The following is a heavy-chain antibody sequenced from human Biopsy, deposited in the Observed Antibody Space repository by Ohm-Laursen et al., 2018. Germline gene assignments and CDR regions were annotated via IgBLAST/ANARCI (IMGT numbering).Heavy chain of an antibody. CDR3: AKGGGVGGALDY. CDR1: GASMSGSY. D-gene: IGHD4-23*01. Sequence: TLSLTCTVSGASMSGSYWTWIRQAAGEGLEWIGRVYTSGSTNYNPSLESRVTMSIDTSKNQFSLRLTSVTAADTAVYYCAKGGGVGGALDYWGQGTPVTVSS. J-gene: IGHJ4*02. V-gene: IGHV4-4*07. CDR2: VYTSGST.